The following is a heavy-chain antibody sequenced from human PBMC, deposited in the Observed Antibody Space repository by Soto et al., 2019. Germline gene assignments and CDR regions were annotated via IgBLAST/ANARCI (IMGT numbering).Heavy chain of an antibody. D-gene: IGHD2-2*01. J-gene: IGHJ4*02. CDR2: IYSGGST. V-gene: IGHV3-53*01. Sequence: EVQVVESGGGLIHPGGSLRLSCVASGFIVSNYYMSWVPQAPGKGLEWVSVIYSGGSTHYADSVKGRFSISRDNSSNKVYLQMTSLRAAATAVYYCASAMEPSVPQAHWGQGTLVTVSS. CDR3: ASAMEPSVPQAH. CDR1: GFIVSNYY.